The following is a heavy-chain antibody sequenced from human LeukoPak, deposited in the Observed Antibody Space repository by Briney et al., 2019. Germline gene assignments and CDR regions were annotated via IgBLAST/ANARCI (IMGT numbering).Heavy chain of an antibody. CDR1: GFTFSSYE. CDR3: AREGSTSGFLD. Sequence: GGSLRLSCAASGFTFSSYEMNWVRQAPGKGLEWVSYISKSGSSISYADSVKGRFTISRDNAKESVYLQMDSLRAEVTAVYYCAREGSTSGFLDWGQGTLVTVSS. D-gene: IGHD3-22*01. CDR2: ISKSGSSI. J-gene: IGHJ4*02. V-gene: IGHV3-48*03.